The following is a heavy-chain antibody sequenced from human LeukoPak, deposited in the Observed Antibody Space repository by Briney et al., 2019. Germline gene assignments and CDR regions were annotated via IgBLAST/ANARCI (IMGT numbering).Heavy chain of an antibody. CDR1: GGTFSSYA. D-gene: IGHD4-23*01. CDR2: IIPILGIA. J-gene: IGHJ4*02. CDR3: ARSDPDYGGNGRDY. V-gene: IGHV1-69*04. Sequence: SVKVSCKASGGTFSSYAISWVRQAPGQGLEWMGRIIPILGIANYAQKFQGRVTITADKSTSTAYMELSSLRSEDTAVYYCARSDPDYGGNGRDYWGQGTLVTVSS.